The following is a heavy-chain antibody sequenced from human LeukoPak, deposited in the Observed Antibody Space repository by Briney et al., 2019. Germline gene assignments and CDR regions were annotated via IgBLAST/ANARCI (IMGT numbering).Heavy chain of an antibody. V-gene: IGHV4-59*02. CDR3: ACLTTADAFDI. Sequence: GSLRLSCAASGFTVSSYGMSWIRQPPGKGLEWIGYIYDSGSTNYNPSLKSRVTISVDTSKNQLSLKLSSVTAADTAVYYCACLTTADAFDIWGQGTMVTVSS. CDR2: IYDSGST. CDR1: GFTVSSYG. J-gene: IGHJ3*02. D-gene: IGHD3-22*01.